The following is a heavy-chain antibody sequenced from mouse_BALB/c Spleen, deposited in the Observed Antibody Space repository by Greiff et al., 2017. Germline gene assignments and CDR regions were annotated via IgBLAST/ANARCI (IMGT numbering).Heavy chain of an antibody. Sequence: EVKLQESGGGLVQPGGSLRLSCATSGFTFTDYYMSWVRQPPGKALEWLGFIRNKANGYTTEYSASVKGRFTISRDNSQSILYLQMNTLRAEDSATYYCARYRYDYAMDYWGQGTSVTVSS. CDR1: GFTFTDYY. V-gene: IGHV7-3*02. D-gene: IGHD2-14*01. J-gene: IGHJ4*01. CDR3: ARYRYDYAMDY. CDR2: IRNKANGYTT.